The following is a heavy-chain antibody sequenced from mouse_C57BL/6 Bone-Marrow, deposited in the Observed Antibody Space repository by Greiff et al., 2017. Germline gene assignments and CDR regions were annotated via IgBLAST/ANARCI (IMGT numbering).Heavy chain of an antibody. CDR3: TPFEWFAY. Sequence: QVQLQQSGAELVRPGASVTLSCKASGYTFTDYEMPWVKQTPVHGLEWIGAIDPETGGTAYNQKFKGKAILTAAKSSSTAYMELLSLTSEDSAVYYCTPFEWFAYWGQGTLVTVSA. J-gene: IGHJ3*01. CDR2: IDPETGGT. V-gene: IGHV1-15*01. CDR1: GYTFTDYE.